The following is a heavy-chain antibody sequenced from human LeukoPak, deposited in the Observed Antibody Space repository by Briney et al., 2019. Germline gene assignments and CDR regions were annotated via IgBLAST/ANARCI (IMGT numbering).Heavy chain of an antibody. V-gene: IGHV3-30*02. CDR1: GFTFSSYG. CDR3: AKHPGSGWFHRPYYFDY. Sequence: PGGSLRLSCAASGFTFSSYGMHWVRQAPAKGLKGVAFIRCDGSDKYYADSVKGRFTISRDNSKNTLYLQMNSLRAEDTAVYYCAKHPGSGWFHRPYYFDYWGQGTLVTVSS. D-gene: IGHD6-19*01. CDR2: IRCDGSDK. J-gene: IGHJ4*02.